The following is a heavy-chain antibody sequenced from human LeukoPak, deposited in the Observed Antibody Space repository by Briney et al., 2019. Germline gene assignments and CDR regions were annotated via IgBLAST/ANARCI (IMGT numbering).Heavy chain of an antibody. V-gene: IGHV3-23*01. J-gene: IGHJ4*02. Sequence: GGSLRLSCEGSGFTFSSHAVTWVRQAPGKGLQWVSGVSGSGVSTYYADSVKGRFTISRDNSKNTLYLQMNSLRAEDTAVYYCANGGYFDWSPPDYWGQGTLVTVSS. CDR1: GFTFSSHA. CDR3: ANGGYFDWSPPDY. D-gene: IGHD3-9*01. CDR2: VSGSGVST.